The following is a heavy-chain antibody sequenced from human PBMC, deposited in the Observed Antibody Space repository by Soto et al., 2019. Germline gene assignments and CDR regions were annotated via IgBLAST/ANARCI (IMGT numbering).Heavy chain of an antibody. J-gene: IGHJ4*02. V-gene: IGHV4-34*01. CDR3: ARTYYYDSSGYYSPYYFDY. CDR2: IYHSGST. CDR1: GGSFSGYY. D-gene: IGHD3-22*01. Sequence: SETLSLTCAVYGGSFSGYYWSWIRQPPGKGLEWIGEIYHSGSTNYNPSLRSRVTISVDKSKNRFSLKLTSVTAADTAVYYCARTYYYDSSGYYSPYYFDYWGQGTLVTVSS.